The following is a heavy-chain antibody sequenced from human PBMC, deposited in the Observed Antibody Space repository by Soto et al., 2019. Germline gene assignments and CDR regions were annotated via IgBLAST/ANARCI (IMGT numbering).Heavy chain of an antibody. CDR2: LYYSGST. CDR3: TRDDIVAARNWYFDL. CDR1: GGSISGHY. D-gene: IGHD2-15*01. J-gene: IGHJ2*01. Sequence: QVQLQESGPGLLKPSETLSLTCTVSGGSISGHYWSWIRQPPGKGLEWIGYLYYSGSTNSNPSLQRRVTISVDPPKNQFSLKLNPVTAADTAVYYCTRDDIVAARNWYFDLWGRGTLVTVSS. V-gene: IGHV4-59*11.